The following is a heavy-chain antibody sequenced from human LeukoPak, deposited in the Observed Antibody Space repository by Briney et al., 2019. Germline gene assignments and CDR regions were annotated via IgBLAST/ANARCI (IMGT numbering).Heavy chain of an antibody. D-gene: IGHD3-22*01. CDR3: AGEGAAYYDSSGYSAHAFDT. Sequence: SQTLSLTCAISGDSVSSNSVTWNWIRQPPSRGLEWLGRTYYRSNWYNDYAVSVKSRITINPDTSRNQFSLQLNSVTPEDTAVYYCAGEGAAYYDSSGYSAHAFDTWGQGTMVTVSS. CDR2: TYYRSNWYN. J-gene: IGHJ3*02. V-gene: IGHV6-1*01. CDR1: GDSVSSNSVT.